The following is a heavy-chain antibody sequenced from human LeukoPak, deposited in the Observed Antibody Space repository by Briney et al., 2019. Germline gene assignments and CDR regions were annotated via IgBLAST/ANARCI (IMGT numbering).Heavy chain of an antibody. CDR1: GYTLTELS. V-gene: IGHV1-24*01. D-gene: IGHD6-19*01. CDR2: FDPEDGET. Sequence: ASVKVSCKVSGYTLTELSMHWVRQAPRKGLEWMGGFDPEDGETIYAQKFQGRVTMTEDTSTDTAYMELSSLRSEDTAVYYCATATQARDGQWLNWFDPWGQGTLVTVSS. CDR3: ATATQARDGQWLNWFDP. J-gene: IGHJ5*02.